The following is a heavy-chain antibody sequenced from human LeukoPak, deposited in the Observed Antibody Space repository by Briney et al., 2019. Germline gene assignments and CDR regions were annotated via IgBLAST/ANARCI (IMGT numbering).Heavy chain of an antibody. D-gene: IGHD2-8*02. CDR3: TRGRSLVRAFDV. V-gene: IGHV6-1*01. CDR1: GDTVSSDSAA. Sequence: SQTLSLTCAISGDTVSSDSAAWSWIRQSPLRGLEWLGRTYYRSKWFNDYAVSVKSRITINPDTSKNRFSLQLNSVTPEDTAVYYCTRGRSLVRAFDVWGQGTLVTVSS. J-gene: IGHJ3*01. CDR2: TYYRSKWFN.